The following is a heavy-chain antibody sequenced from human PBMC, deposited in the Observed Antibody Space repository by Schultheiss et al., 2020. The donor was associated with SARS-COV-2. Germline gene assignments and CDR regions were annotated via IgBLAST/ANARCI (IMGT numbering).Heavy chain of an antibody. CDR2: INSDGSST. Sequence: GGSLRLSCSASGFTFSNYWMHWVRQVSGKGLVDVSLINSDGSSTSHADSVKGRFTISRDNTKNTLYLQMNSLRAEDTAVYYCTRELGDPYSLDYWGQGTLVTVSS. CDR1: GFTFSNYW. V-gene: IGHV3-74*01. J-gene: IGHJ4*02. D-gene: IGHD3-16*01. CDR3: TRELGDPYSLDY.